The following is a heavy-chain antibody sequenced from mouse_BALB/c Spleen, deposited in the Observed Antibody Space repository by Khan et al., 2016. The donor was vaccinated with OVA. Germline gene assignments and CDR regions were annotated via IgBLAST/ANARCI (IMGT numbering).Heavy chain of an antibody. Sequence: VQLQESGAELARPGASVKMSCKASGYTFTSYTMHWVKQRPGQGLEWIGYINPSNTYTNYNQKFKDKATLTADKSSNTAYMQLSSLTSEDSAVYYCVRSGAYYRYDGYFDGWGAGTTVTVSS. CDR2: INPSNTYT. CDR3: VRSGAYYRYDGYFDG. CDR1: GYTFTSYT. J-gene: IGHJ1*01. V-gene: IGHV1-4*01. D-gene: IGHD2-14*01.